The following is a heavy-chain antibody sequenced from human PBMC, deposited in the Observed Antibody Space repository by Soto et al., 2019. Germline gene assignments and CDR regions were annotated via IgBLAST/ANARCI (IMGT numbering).Heavy chain of an antibody. J-gene: IGHJ6*02. CDR3: ARSIAAAGTRYYYYGMDV. V-gene: IGHV5-51*01. D-gene: IGHD6-13*01. Sequence: GESLKISCKGSGYSFTSYWIGWVRQMPGKGLEWMGIIYPGDSDTGYSPSFQGQVTISADKSISTAYLQWSSLKASDTAMYYCARSIAAAGTRYYYYGMDVWGQGTTVTVSS. CDR1: GYSFTSYW. CDR2: IYPGDSDT.